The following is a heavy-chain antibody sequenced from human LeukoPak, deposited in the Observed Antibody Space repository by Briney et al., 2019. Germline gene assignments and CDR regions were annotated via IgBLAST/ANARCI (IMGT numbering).Heavy chain of an antibody. V-gene: IGHV4-30-4*01. J-gene: IGHJ6*02. CDR3: ARVPARPPPLGSGGSCMARATFGMDV. Sequence: PSETLSLTCTVSGGSISSGDYYWSWIRQPPGKGLEWIGYIYYSGSTYYNPSLKSRVTISVDTSKNQFSLKLSSVTAADTAVYYCARVPARPPPLGSGGSCMARATFGMDVWGQGTTVTVSS. D-gene: IGHD2-15*01. CDR2: IYYSGST. CDR1: GGSISSGDYY.